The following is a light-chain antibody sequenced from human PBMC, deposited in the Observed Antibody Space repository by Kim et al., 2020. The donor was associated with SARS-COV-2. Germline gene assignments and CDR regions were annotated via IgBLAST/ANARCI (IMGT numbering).Light chain of an antibody. J-gene: IGLJ3*02. CDR2: QDS. Sequence: SYELTQPPSVSVSPGQTASITCSGDKLGDKYACWYQQKPGQSPVLVIYQDSKRPSGIPERFSSSNSGNTATLTISRTQAMDEADYYCQAWDSSTWVFGGGTKLTVL. CDR3: QAWDSSTWV. CDR1: KLGDKY. V-gene: IGLV3-1*01.